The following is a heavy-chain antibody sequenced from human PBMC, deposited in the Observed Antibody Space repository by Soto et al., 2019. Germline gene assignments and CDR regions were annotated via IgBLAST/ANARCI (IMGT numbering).Heavy chain of an antibody. J-gene: IGHJ6*02. Sequence: ASETLSLTCAVYGGSFSDYYWSWIRQRPGKGLGWIGEINHSGSTNYNPSLKSRVTISVDTSKTQFSLKLSSVTAADTAVYYCARAPLIVVVVAATQAQYGMDVWGQGTTVTVSS. V-gene: IGHV4-34*01. D-gene: IGHD2-15*01. CDR3: ARAPLIVVVVAATQAQYGMDV. CDR2: INHSGST. CDR1: GGSFSDYY.